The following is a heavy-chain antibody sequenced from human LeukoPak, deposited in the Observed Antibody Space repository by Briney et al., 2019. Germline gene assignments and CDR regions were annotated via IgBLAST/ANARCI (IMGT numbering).Heavy chain of an antibody. Sequence: GSVTVSCKASGYTFTGYYMHWVRQAPGQGREWMGWINPKSGGTNYAQKFQGWVTMTRDTSISTAYMELSRLRSDDTAVYYCARARAPYYYDSSGYHAFDIWGQGTMVTVSS. J-gene: IGHJ3*02. D-gene: IGHD3-22*01. CDR1: GYTFTGYY. V-gene: IGHV1-2*04. CDR3: ARARAPYYYDSSGYHAFDI. CDR2: INPKSGGT.